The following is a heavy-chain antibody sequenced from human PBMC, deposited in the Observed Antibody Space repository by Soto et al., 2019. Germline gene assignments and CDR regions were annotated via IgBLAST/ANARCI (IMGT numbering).Heavy chain of an antibody. V-gene: IGHV3-23*01. J-gene: IGHJ4*02. Sequence: GGSLRLSCAASGFNFSSYAMRWVRQAPVKGLEWVSAISGSGGSTYYADSVKGRFTISRDNSKNTLYLQMNSLRAEDTAVYYCARRGSGSYYDYWGQGTLVTVSS. D-gene: IGHD1-26*01. CDR2: ISGSGGST. CDR3: ARRGSGSYYDY. CDR1: GFNFSSYA.